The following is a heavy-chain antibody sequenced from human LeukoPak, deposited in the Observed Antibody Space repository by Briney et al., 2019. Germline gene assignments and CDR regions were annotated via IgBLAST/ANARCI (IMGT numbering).Heavy chain of an antibody. CDR3: ARALAAAVEDDAFDI. CDR1: RFTFSRYS. J-gene: IGHJ3*02. CDR2: ISSSGSYI. Sequence: GGSLRLSCAASRFTFSRYSMNWVRQAPGKGLEWVSSISSSGSYIHYADSVKGRFTISRDNDKNSLYLQMNSLRAEDTAVYYCARALAAAVEDDAFDIWGQGTMVTVSS. D-gene: IGHD6-13*01. V-gene: IGHV3-21*01.